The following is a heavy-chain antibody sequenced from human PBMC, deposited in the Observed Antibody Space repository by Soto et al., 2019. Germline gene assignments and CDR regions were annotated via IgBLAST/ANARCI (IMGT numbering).Heavy chain of an antibody. Sequence: QITLKESGPTLVKPTQTLTLTCTFSGLSLSSTRMAVGWIRQPPGKALEWLAIIYWDDDKRYSPFLKSRLTITKDTSKNQVVLTMSNMDPVDTARYYCAHIVVAGLGYYFDYWGQGTLVTVSS. D-gene: IGHD6-19*01. CDR2: IYWDDDK. CDR3: AHIVVAGLGYYFDY. J-gene: IGHJ4*02. CDR1: GLSLSSTRMA. V-gene: IGHV2-5*02.